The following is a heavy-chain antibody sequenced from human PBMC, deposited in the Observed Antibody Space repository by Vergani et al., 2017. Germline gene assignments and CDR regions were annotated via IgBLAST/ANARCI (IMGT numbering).Heavy chain of an antibody. CDR3: ARAVTGDDAFDI. D-gene: IGHD3-16*01. CDR2: IWYDGSNK. CDR1: GFTFSSYG. V-gene: IGHV3-33*01. J-gene: IGHJ3*02. Sequence: QVQLVESGGGVVQPGRSLRLSCAASGFTFSSYGMHWVRQAPGKGLEWVAVIWYDGSNKYYADSVKGRFTISRDNSKNTLYLQMNSLRAEDTAVYYCARAVTGDDAFDIWGQGTMVTVSS.